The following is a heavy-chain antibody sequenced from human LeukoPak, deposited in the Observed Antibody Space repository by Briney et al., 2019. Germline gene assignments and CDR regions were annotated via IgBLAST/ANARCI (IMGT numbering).Heavy chain of an antibody. CDR2: INPSGGST. D-gene: IGHD1-1*01. Sequence: GSVKVSCKASGYTFTSYYMHWVRQDPGQGLEWMGIINPSGGSTSYAQTFQGRVTMTRDMSTTTDYMELSSLRSEDTAVYYCARDNSMEDTAWWFDPWGQGTLVTVSS. V-gene: IGHV1-46*01. J-gene: IGHJ5*02. CDR3: ARDNSMEDTAWWFDP. CDR1: GYTFTSYY.